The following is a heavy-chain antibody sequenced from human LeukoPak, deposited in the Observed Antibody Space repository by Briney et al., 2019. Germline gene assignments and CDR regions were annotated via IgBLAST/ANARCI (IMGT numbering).Heavy chain of an antibody. CDR2: INPNSGGT. Sequence: ASVKVSCKTSGYTFTGYYMHWVRQAPGQGLEWMGWINPNSGGTNYAQKFQGRVTMTRDTSISTAYMELSRLRSDDTAVYYCARENRRFQLRNYYMDVWGKGTTVTVSS. V-gene: IGHV1-2*02. CDR3: ARENRRFQLRNYYMDV. J-gene: IGHJ6*03. D-gene: IGHD1-1*01. CDR1: GYTFTGYY.